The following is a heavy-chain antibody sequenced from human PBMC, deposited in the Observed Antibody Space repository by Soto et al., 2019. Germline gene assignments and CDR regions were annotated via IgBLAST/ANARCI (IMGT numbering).Heavy chain of an antibody. J-gene: IGHJ5*02. Sequence: SQTLSLTCAISGDSVSSNTASWNWIRQSPSRGLEWLGRTYFRSKWYNDYAVSVKSRIIINPDTSNNQFSLQLNSVTPEDTAVYFCAKGDNLGHKTGYALDPCGQRIMVTVSS. CDR2: TYFRSKWYN. CDR3: AKGDNLGHKTGYALDP. CDR1: GDSVSSNTAS. D-gene: IGHD5-12*01. V-gene: IGHV6-1*01.